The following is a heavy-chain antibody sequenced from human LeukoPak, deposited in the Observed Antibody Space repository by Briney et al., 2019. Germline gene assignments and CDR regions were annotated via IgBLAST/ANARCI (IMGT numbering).Heavy chain of an antibody. V-gene: IGHV3-23*01. J-gene: IGHJ4*02. CDR3: AKESSGYYYDFDY. D-gene: IGHD3-22*01. Sequence: GGSLRLSCAASGCTFSSYAMSWVRRAPGKGLEWVSTISGSGSTTYHADSVKGRFTISRDSSKNTLYLQMNSLRAEDTAVYYCAKESSGYYYDFDYWGQGTLVTVSS. CDR2: ISGSGSTT. CDR1: GCTFSSYA.